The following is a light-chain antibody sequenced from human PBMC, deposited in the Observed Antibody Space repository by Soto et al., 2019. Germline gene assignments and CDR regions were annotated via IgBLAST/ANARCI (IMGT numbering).Light chain of an antibody. CDR2: DAY. CDR1: QSFRGL. V-gene: IGKV3-11*01. CDR3: QQRHMWPIT. J-gene: IGKJ5*01. Sequence: EVVFTQSPVPLSFSPGGRATLSCRASQSFRGLLAWYQQKPGQAPRLLIYDAYNRATGIPPRFSGSGSGTDFTLTISSLEPEDSAVYYCQQRHMWPITFGQGTRLEIK.